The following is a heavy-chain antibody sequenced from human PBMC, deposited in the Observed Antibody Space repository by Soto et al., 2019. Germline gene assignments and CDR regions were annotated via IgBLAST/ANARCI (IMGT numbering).Heavy chain of an antibody. J-gene: IGHJ4*02. V-gene: IGHV1-69*13. CDR3: AREDSSSSGVDY. CDR1: GGTFSSYA. Sequence: VKVSCKASGGTFSSYAISWVRQAPGQGLEWMGGIIPIFDTANYAQKFQGRVTITADESTSTAYMELSSLRSEDTAVYYCAREDSSSSGVDYWGQGTLVTVSS. D-gene: IGHD6-6*01. CDR2: IIPIFDTA.